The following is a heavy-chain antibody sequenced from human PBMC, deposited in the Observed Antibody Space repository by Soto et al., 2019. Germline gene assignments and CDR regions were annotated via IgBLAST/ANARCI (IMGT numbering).Heavy chain of an antibody. V-gene: IGHV4-31*03. J-gene: IGHJ5*02. D-gene: IGHD3-22*01. CDR2: ISASGST. CDR1: GGSISDGYY. Sequence: QVQLQESGPGLVKHSQPLSLTCTVSGGSISDGYYWTWIRHHPGKGLEWMGAISASGSTSYNPSLKRRLTVAVNKSKNQFPQDLRAVSAADTAVYYCARRDRSGFSYWLDTGGQGTLVTVSS. CDR3: ARRDRSGFSYWLDT.